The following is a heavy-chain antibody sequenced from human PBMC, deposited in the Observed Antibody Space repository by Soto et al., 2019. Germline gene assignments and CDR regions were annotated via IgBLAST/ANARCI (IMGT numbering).Heavy chain of an antibody. CDR1: GGSISSYY. V-gene: IGHV4-59*08. Sequence: SETLSLTCPVSGGSISSYYWSWIRQPPGKGLEWIGYIYYSGSTNYNPSLKSRVTISVDTSKNQFSLKLSSVTAADTAVYYCASGVRSRWLFNWFDPWGQGTLVTVSS. D-gene: IGHD3-16*01. CDR2: IYYSGST. J-gene: IGHJ5*02. CDR3: ASGVRSRWLFNWFDP.